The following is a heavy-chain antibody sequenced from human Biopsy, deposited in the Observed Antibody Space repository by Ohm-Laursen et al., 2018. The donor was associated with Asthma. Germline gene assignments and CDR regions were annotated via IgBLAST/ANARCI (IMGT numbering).Heavy chain of an antibody. D-gene: IGHD7-27*01. CDR3: ARGSKIGRPRLVFNWVRTDYYYSLDV. CDR2: INAGNGNT. CDR1: GYTFINYA. V-gene: IGHV1-3*01. Sequence: ASVKVSCKASGYTFINYAIHWVRQAPGQRLEWMGWINAGNGNTKYSQKFQGRVTITRDTSASTAYMELSSLRSDDTAVYYCARGSKIGRPRLVFNWVRTDYYYSLDVWGQGTTVTVSS. J-gene: IGHJ6*02.